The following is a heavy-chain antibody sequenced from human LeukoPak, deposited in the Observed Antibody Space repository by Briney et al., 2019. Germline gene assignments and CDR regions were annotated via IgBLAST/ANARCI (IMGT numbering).Heavy chain of an antibody. CDR3: ARALGPWELLTLDY. J-gene: IGHJ4*02. D-gene: IGHD1-26*01. CDR2: ISAYNGNT. V-gene: IGHV1-18*01. Sequence: ASVKVSCKASGYTFTSYGISWVRQAPGQGLEWMGWISAYNGNTNYAQKLQGRVTMTTDTSTSTAYMELRSLRSDDTAVYYCARALGPWELLTLDYWGQGTLVTVSS. CDR1: GYTFTSYG.